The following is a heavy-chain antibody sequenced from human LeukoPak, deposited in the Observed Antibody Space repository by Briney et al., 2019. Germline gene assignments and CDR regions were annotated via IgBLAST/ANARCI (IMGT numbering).Heavy chain of an antibody. CDR1: GGSFSGYY. D-gene: IGHD3-10*01. V-gene: IGHV4-34*01. CDR3: AREYYYGSGSYKEYYFDY. J-gene: IGHJ4*02. Sequence: PSETLSLTCAVYGGSFSGYYWSWIRQPPGKGLEWIGEINHSGSTNYNPSLKSRVTISVDTSKNQFSLKLSSVTAADTAVYYCAREYYYGSGSYKEYYFDYWGQGTLVTVSS. CDR2: INHSGST.